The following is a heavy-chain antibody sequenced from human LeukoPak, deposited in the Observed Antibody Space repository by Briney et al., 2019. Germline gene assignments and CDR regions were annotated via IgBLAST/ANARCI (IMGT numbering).Heavy chain of an antibody. D-gene: IGHD1-26*01. Sequence: GGSLRLSCAASGFTFSRYSMSWVRQAPGKGLEWVSAISGSVTTIYSPHSVNARFTISRDNSKNTLYLHINTLRAEDTAVYYCAKDSGGTYFYYYYYMDVWGKGTPVTVSS. J-gene: IGHJ6*03. V-gene: IGHV3-23*01. CDR3: AKDSGGTYFYYYYYMDV. CDR1: GFTFSRYS. CDR2: ISGSVTTI.